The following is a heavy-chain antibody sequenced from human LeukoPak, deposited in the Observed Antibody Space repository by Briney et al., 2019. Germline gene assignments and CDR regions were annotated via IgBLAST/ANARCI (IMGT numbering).Heavy chain of an antibody. CDR2: ITPPGDDT. J-gene: IGHJ3*01. V-gene: IGHV3-74*01. CDR1: GFTFSSYA. Sequence: GESLRLSCAASGFTFSSYAMTWVRQAPGKGLVWVSRITPPGDDTSYADSVRGRFTVSRDNAKNTLYLQMNSLRAEDTAVYFCVRDLGNHPAADLDAFDLWGQGTKVTVSS. CDR3: VRDLGNHPAADLDAFDL.